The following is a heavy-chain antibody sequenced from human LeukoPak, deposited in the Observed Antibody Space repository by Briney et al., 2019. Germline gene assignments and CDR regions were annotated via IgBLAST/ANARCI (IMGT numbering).Heavy chain of an antibody. Sequence: GGSLRLSCAASGFTFSSYAMSWVRQAPGKGLEWVSAISGSGGSTYYADSVKGRFTISRDNSKNTLYLQMNSLRAEDTAVYYCAKYTHPWEPDPNWFDPWGQGTLVTVSS. CDR1: GFTFSSYA. CDR2: ISGSGGST. D-gene: IGHD1-14*01. CDR3: AKYTHPWEPDPNWFDP. J-gene: IGHJ5*02. V-gene: IGHV3-23*01.